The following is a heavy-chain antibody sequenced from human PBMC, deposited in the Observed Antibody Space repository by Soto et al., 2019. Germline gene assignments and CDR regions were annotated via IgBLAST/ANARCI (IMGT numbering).Heavy chain of an antibody. J-gene: IGHJ4*02. CDR2: IYSRGST. Sequence: PSETLSLTCPVSGASITNFYWSWVRQSATKGLEWIGRIYSRGSTDYKPSLKSRVTMSIDTSKNQFSLTLTSVTAADTAAYFSAKGGAYYFDSWGQGILVTVSS. D-gene: IGHD3-16*01. CDR3: AKGGAYYFDS. V-gene: IGHV4-4*07. CDR1: GASITNFY.